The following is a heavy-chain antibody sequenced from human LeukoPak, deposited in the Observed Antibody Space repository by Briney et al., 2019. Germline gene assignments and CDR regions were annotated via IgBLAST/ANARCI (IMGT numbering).Heavy chain of an antibody. CDR1: GGSISSSSYY. V-gene: IGHV4-39*07. CDR3: ARGTIAAAGTTFYYYYYYYMDV. CDR2: IYYSGST. D-gene: IGHD6-13*01. J-gene: IGHJ6*03. Sequence: SETLSLTCTVSGGSISSSSYYWGWIRQPPGKGLEWIGSIYYSGSTYYNPSLKSRVTISVGTSKNQFSLKLSSVTAADTAVYYCARGTIAAAGTTFYYYYYYYMDVWGKGTTVTISS.